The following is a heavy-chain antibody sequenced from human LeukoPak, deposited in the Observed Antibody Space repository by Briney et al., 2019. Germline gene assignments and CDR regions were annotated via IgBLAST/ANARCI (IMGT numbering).Heavy chain of an antibody. CDR3: AKDGGTVTSYYFDS. V-gene: IGHV3-23*01. J-gene: IGHJ4*02. CDR1: GFTFSSYG. D-gene: IGHD4-11*01. CDR2: ISAWGDNT. Sequence: GGTLRLSCAASGFTFSSYGMSWVRQAPGKGLEWVSGISAWGDNTYSADSVRGRFTISRDNSKNTLYLQMNSLRVEDTAVYYCAKDGGTVTSYYFDSWGLGTLVTVSS.